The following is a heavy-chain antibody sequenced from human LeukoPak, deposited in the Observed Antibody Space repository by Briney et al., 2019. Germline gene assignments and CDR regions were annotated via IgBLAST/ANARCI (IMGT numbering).Heavy chain of an antibody. CDR2: INHSGST. CDR1: GGSFSGYY. CDR3: ARGWQGYYDSSGYYLLDY. Sequence: SETLSLTCAVYGGSFSGYYWSWIRQPPGKGLVWIGEINHSGSTNYNPSLKSRVTISVDTSKNQFSLPLSSMTAADTALYYCARGWQGYYDSSGYYLLDYWGQGTLVTVSS. D-gene: IGHD3-22*01. J-gene: IGHJ4*02. V-gene: IGHV4-34*01.